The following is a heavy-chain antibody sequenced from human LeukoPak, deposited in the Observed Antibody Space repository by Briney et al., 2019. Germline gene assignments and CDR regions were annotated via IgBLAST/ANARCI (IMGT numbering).Heavy chain of an antibody. CDR2: ISSSSTTI. Sequence: GGSLRLSCAASGFTFSNYNMNWVPQAPGKALEWVSFISSSSTTIYYAVSVKGRFTISRDNAKNSLYLQMNSLRDEDTAVYYCALTRPGYWGRGTLVTVSS. CDR3: ALTRPGY. CDR1: GFTFSNYN. V-gene: IGHV3-48*02. J-gene: IGHJ4*02. D-gene: IGHD2-8*02.